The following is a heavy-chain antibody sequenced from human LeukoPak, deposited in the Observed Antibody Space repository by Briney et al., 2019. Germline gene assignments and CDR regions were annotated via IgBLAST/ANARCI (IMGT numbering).Heavy chain of an antibody. CDR3: ARCAYGLTGSYGRSILFDY. V-gene: IGHV3-66*01. Sequence: GGSLRLSCIGSGSTISSSYMTWVRQAPGKGLEWVSVIYSGDSTHYAESVKGRFTVSRDNSRTTLYLQMNSLRAEDTAVYYCARCAYGLTGSYGRSILFDYWGQGTLVTVSS. D-gene: IGHD3-9*01. CDR1: GSTISSSY. J-gene: IGHJ4*02. CDR2: IYSGDST.